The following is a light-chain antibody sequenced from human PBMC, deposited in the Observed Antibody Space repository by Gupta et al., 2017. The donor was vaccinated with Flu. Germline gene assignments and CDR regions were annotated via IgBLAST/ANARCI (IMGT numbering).Light chain of an antibody. V-gene: IGLV1-44*01. CDR3: ATWDDSRTAWV. CDR1: SSNIGSNP. CDR2: SNN. Sequence: RVTISCSGRSSNIGSNPVNWFQQLPGTAPKLLIHSNNQRPSGVPDRFSGSRSGTSASLAISGLQSDDEAVYYCATWDDSRTAWVLGGGTTLTVL. J-gene: IGLJ3*02.